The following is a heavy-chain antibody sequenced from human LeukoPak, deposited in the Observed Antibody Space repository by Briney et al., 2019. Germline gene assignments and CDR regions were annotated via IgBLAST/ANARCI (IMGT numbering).Heavy chain of an antibody. J-gene: IGHJ4*02. CDR3: ARGALDFDY. Sequence: GRSLRLSCAASGFNFSSYGMHWVRQAPGKGLGWVSYISSSSSTIYYADSVKGRFTISRDNAKNSLYLHMNSLKDEDTAVYYCARGALDFDYWGQGTLVTVSS. CDR1: GFNFSSYG. CDR2: ISSSSSTI. V-gene: IGHV3-48*02.